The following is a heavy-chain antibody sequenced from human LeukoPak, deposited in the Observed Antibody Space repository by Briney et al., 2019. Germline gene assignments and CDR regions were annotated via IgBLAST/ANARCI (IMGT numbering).Heavy chain of an antibody. J-gene: IGHJ5*02. CDR3: ARDGGLGPRFGSWFDP. D-gene: IGHD3/OR15-3a*01. Sequence: PGGSLRLPCAASGFTFSNYYMSWIRQAPRKGLEWVSYISSSGSTIYYADSVKGRFPISRDKAKNSLYLQMNSLRAEDTAVYYCARDGGLGPRFGSWFDPWGQGTLVTVSS. CDR1: GFTFSNYY. V-gene: IGHV3-11*01. CDR2: ISSSGSTI.